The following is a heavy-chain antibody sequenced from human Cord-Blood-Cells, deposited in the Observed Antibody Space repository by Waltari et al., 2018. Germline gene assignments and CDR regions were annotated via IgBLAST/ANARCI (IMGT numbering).Heavy chain of an antibody. V-gene: IGHV1-2*06. CDR3: ARAPGDILTGYYMNWYFDL. J-gene: IGHJ2*01. Sequence: QVQLVQSGAEVKKPGASVKVSCKASGYTFTGYYMHWLRQAPGQGLEWMGRINPNSGGTNYAQKFQGRVTMTRDTSISTAYMELSRLRSDDTAVYYCARAPGDILTGYYMNWYFDLWGRGTLVTVSS. CDR1: GYTFTGYY. CDR2: INPNSGGT. D-gene: IGHD3-9*01.